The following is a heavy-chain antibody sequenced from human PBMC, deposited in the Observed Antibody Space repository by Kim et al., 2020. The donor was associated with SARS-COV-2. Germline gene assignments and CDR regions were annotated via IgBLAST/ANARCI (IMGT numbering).Heavy chain of an antibody. CDR2: INHSGST. V-gene: IGHV4-34*01. CDR3: ARGGQRHKQQLVPRGFDY. J-gene: IGHJ4*01. CDR1: GGSFSGYY. D-gene: IGHD6-13*01. Sequence: SETLSLTCAVYGGSFSGYYWSWIRQPPGKGLEWIGEINHSGSTNYNPSLKSRVTISVDTSKNQFSLKLSSVTAADTAVYYCARGGQRHKQQLVPRGFDY.